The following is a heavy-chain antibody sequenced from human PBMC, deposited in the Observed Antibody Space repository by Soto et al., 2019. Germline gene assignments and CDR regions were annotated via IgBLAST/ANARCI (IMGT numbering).Heavy chain of an antibody. CDR2: INHSGGT. CDR3: ARLWSSNDWSS. J-gene: IGHJ4*02. Sequence: KTSETLSLTCAVHGGSFRSYYWSWIRQPPGKGLEWIGEINHSGGTNYNPSLKSRVSISVDASKNQFSLQLTSVTAADTAVYYGARLWSSNDWSSWGQGTLVTVSS. CDR1: GGSFRSYY. D-gene: IGHD3-9*01. V-gene: IGHV4-34*01.